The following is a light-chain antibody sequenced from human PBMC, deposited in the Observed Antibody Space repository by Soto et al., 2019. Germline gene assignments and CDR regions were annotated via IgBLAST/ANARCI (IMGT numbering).Light chain of an antibody. J-gene: IGLJ1*01. CDR2: EVS. Sequence: QSVLTQPASVSGSPGQSITISCTGTSSDVGAYDFVSWYQQHPDKSPKLMIYEVSNRPSGVSNRFSGSKSVNTATLTISGLQAVDEADYYCSSYTSSSTRVXGTGTKVTVL. V-gene: IGLV2-14*03. CDR3: SSYTSSSTRV. CDR1: SSDVGAYDF.